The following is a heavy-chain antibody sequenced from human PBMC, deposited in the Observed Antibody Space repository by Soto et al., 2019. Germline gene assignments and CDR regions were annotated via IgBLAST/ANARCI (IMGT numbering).Heavy chain of an antibody. J-gene: IGHJ4*02. CDR3: ARDGPYSSAYYVDYF. D-gene: IGHD6-19*01. CDR1: GFDVSVNY. Sequence: EVQLVESGGDLVQPGGSLRLSCAASGFDVSVNYMSWVRQAPGKGLGWVSIIYSGGTTDYADSVRGRFTISRDNSKNTMYLQMNSLRAEDTAVYYCARDGPYSSAYYVDYFWGQGTLVTVSS. V-gene: IGHV3-66*01. CDR2: IYSGGTT.